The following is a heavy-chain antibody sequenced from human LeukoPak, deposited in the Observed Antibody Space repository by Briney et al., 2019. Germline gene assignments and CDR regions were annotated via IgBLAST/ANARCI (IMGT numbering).Heavy chain of an antibody. CDR3: ARAAVIAAAGPYYYYYYMDV. Sequence: ASVKVSCKASGYTFTSYGTSWVRQAPGQGLEWMGWISAGNGNTKYSQKFPGRVTMTTDTSTSTAYMELRSLRSDDTAVYYCARAAVIAAAGPYYYYYYMDVWGKGTTVTVSS. J-gene: IGHJ6*03. CDR2: ISAGNGNT. V-gene: IGHV1-18*01. CDR1: GYTFTSYG. D-gene: IGHD6-13*01.